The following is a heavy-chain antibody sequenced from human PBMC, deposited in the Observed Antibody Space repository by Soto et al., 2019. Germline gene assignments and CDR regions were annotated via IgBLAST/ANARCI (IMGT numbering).Heavy chain of an antibody. Sequence: VQLVQSGAEVKKPGASVKVSCKASGYIFTNYDINWVRQATGQGLEWMGWMNPNTGNTGYAQKFQGRVTMTRNTSINTAYMELSSLRSEDTAVYYCARATRVAVAGTRYFFDYWGQGTLVTVSS. CDR1: GYIFTNYD. J-gene: IGHJ4*02. D-gene: IGHD6-13*01. V-gene: IGHV1-8*01. CDR2: MNPNTGNT. CDR3: ARATRVAVAGTRYFFDY.